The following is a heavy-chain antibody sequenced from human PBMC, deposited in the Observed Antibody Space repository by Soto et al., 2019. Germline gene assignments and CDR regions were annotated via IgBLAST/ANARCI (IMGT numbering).Heavy chain of an antibody. V-gene: IGHV4-59*08. CDR2: IYYSGST. Sequence: QVQLQESGPGLVKPSETLSLTCTVSGGSLSSYYWSWIRQPPGKGLEWIGYIYYSGSTNYNPSLKSRITISVDTSKNQFSLKLSSVTAADTAVYYCARGSYSSSPVDYWGQGTLVTVSS. D-gene: IGHD6-6*01. CDR3: ARGSYSSSPVDY. CDR1: GGSLSSYY. J-gene: IGHJ4*02.